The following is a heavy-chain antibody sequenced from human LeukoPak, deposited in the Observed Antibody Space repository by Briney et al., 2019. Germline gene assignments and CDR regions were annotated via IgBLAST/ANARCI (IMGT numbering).Heavy chain of an antibody. CDR2: ISGSAHKI. CDR1: GFTFSSYA. D-gene: IGHD5-18*01. J-gene: IGHJ4*02. V-gene: IGHV3-23*01. CDR3: AGRPTGYSSGYIH. Sequence: GGSLRLSCAASGFTFSSYAMSWVRQAPEKGLDWVSVISGSAHKIRYADSVKGRFTISRDNSENIVYLQMNNLRVEDTAVYYCAGRPTGYSSGYIHWGQGTLVTVSS.